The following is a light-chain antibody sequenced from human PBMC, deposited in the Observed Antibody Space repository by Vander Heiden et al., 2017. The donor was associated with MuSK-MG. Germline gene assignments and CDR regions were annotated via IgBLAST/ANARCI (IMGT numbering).Light chain of an antibody. V-gene: IGKV3-15*01. CDR3: QQYNNWPLT. CDR2: GAS. J-gene: IGKJ4*01. Sequence: EIVTTQSPATLSVSLGEWATLSCRASQNVNSNLAWYQQKPGQAPKLVIYGASTRATGIPARFSGSGSGTEFTLTISSLQSEDFAVYSCQQYNNWPLTFGGGTKVXVK. CDR1: QNVNSN.